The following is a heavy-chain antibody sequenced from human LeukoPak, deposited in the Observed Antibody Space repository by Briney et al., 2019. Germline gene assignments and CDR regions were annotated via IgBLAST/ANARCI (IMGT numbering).Heavy chain of an antibody. D-gene: IGHD3-9*01. CDR1: GYTFTGYY. Sequence: ASVTVSFKASGYTFTGYYMHWVRQAPGQGLEWMGWINPNSGGTNYAQKFQGRVTITRDTSISTAYMELSRLRSDDTAVYYCARDLEDYDILTGLGHDAFDIWGQGTMVTVSS. V-gene: IGHV1-2*02. J-gene: IGHJ3*02. CDR2: INPNSGGT. CDR3: ARDLEDYDILTGLGHDAFDI.